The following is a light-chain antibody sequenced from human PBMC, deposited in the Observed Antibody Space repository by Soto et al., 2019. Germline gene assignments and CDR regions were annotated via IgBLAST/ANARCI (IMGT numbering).Light chain of an antibody. V-gene: IGLV2-14*01. Sequence: QSVLTQPASVSGSPGQSITISCTGSNSDVGIYDFVSWYQHHPGRAPKLIVSEVSHRPSGVSNRFSGSKSGNTASLTISGLQSEDEAYYYCISYTSDDGRYVFGTGTKLTVL. CDR3: ISYTSDDGRYV. CDR2: EVS. J-gene: IGLJ1*01. CDR1: NSDVGIYDF.